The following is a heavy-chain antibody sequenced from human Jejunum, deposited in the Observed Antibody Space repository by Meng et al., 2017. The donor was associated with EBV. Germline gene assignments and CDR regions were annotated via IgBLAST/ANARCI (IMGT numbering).Heavy chain of an antibody. CDR2: VRHKRDGSTT. CDR3: ARSVYWLLDY. V-gene: IGHV3-72*01. Sequence: VQMVETGGGLVQPGGSLRLSGAGSGFTFSDHYIDWVRLAPGKGLEWVGRVRHKRDGSTTEYGASVTGRFTISRDDSKNSVYLQMNSLKTEDTAVYYCARSVYWLLDYWGQGTLVTVSS. J-gene: IGHJ4*02. CDR1: GFTFSDHY. D-gene: IGHD2-15*01.